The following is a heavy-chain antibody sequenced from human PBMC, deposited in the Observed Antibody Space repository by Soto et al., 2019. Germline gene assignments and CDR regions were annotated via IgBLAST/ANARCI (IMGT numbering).Heavy chain of an antibody. CDR1: GGSFGKSA. V-gene: IGHV1-69*01. CDR2: FIPVYRTL. D-gene: IGHD3-3*01. J-gene: IGHJ4*02. Sequence: QVQLVQSGAEVKKPGSSVKVSCTASGGSFGKSAINWVRQTPGQGLEWLGGFIPVYRTLNYAQKFQGRVTITADESTGTAYMKLSSLASDDTAVYYCATGVIWIGYFSVDSWGQGTRVTVSS. CDR3: ATGVIWIGYFSVDS.